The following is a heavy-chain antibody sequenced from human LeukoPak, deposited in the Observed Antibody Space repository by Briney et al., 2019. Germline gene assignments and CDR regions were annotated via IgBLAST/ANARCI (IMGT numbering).Heavy chain of an antibody. D-gene: IGHD3/OR15-3a*01. CDR2: SGSGGST. CDR3: ARDDFLAGYYRGYFDY. CDR1: GFTLSSYA. J-gene: IGHJ4*02. V-gene: IGHV3-23*01. Sequence: GGSLRLSCAASGFTLSSYAMSWVRQAPGKGLEWVSGSGSGGSTYYADSVKGRFTISRDNSKNTLYLQMNSLRAEDTAVYYCARDDFLAGYYRGYFDYWGQGTLVTVSS.